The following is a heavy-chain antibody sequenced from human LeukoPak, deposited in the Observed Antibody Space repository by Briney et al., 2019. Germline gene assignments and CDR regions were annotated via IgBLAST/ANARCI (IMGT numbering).Heavy chain of an antibody. D-gene: IGHD1-26*01. V-gene: IGHV1-69*04. Sequence: SVKVSCKASGGTFSSYAISWVRQAPGQGLEWMGRIIPIFGIANYAQKFQGRVTITAGKSTSTAYMELSSLRSEDTAVYYCARDGSLGDRENRGFDPWGQGTLVTVSS. CDR2: IIPIFGIA. CDR3: ARDGSLGDRENRGFDP. J-gene: IGHJ5*02. CDR1: GGTFSSYA.